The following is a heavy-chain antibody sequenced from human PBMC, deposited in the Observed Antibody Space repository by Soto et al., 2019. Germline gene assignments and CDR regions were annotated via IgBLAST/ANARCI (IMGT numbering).Heavy chain of an antibody. V-gene: IGHV4-39*01. J-gene: IGHJ4*02. CDR2: IYYSGST. Sequence: PSETLSLTCTVSGGSISSSSYYWGWIRQPPGKGLEWIGSIYYSGSTYYNPSLKSRVTISVDTSKNQFSLKLSSVTAADTAVYYCARRAMVRGVATTLDYWGQGTLVTVSS. D-gene: IGHD3-10*01. CDR3: ARRAMVRGVATTLDY. CDR1: GGSISSSSYY.